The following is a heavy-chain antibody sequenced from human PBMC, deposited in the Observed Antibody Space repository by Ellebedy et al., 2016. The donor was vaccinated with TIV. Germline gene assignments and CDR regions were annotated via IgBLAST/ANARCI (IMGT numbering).Heavy chain of an antibody. CDR2: IKQDGSEK. CDR1: GFTFSNYW. V-gene: IGHV3-7*01. CDR3: ARDQWLGRAYYFDS. J-gene: IGHJ4*02. D-gene: IGHD6-19*01. Sequence: GESLKISCGTSGFTFSNYWMTWVRQAPGKGLEWVANIKQDGSEKYYVDSVKGRFSTSRDNTKNSLYLRMNSLTDEDTAVYYWARDQWLGRAYYFDSWGQGTLVTVSS.